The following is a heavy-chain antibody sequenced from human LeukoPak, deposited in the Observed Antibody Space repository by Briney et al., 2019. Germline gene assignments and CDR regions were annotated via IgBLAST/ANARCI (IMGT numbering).Heavy chain of an antibody. CDR3: AKDEGSGWYYFDY. D-gene: IGHD6-19*01. Sequence: GGSLRLSCAASGFTFSSYWMSWVRQAPGKGLEWVANIKQDGSEKYYVDSVKGRFTISRDNAKNSLYLQMNSLRAEDTAVYYCAKDEGSGWYYFDYWGQGSLVTVSS. J-gene: IGHJ4*02. CDR1: GFTFSSYW. CDR2: IKQDGSEK. V-gene: IGHV3-7*03.